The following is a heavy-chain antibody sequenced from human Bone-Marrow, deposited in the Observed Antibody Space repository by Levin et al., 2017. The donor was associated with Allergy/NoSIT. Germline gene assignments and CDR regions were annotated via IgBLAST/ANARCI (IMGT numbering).Heavy chain of an antibody. CDR2: MNSDGSTT. CDR1: GFTFNNYW. CDR3: VRDDNRRFTY. Sequence: GGSLRLSCAASGFTFNNYWMDWVRQTPGQGLVWVSRMNSDGSTTNYADSVKGRFTISRDNAQNTLHLQMDSLRAEDTAVYYCVRDDNRRFTYWGQGTLVTVSS. V-gene: IGHV3-74*01. D-gene: IGHD1-14*01. J-gene: IGHJ4*02.